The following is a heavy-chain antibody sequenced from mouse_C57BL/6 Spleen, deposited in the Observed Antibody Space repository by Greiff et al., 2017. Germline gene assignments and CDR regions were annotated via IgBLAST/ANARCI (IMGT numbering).Heavy chain of an antibody. CDR2: IDPSDSYT. CDR1: GYTFTSYW. Sequence: QVQLKQPGAELVKPGASVKLSCKASGYTFTSYWMQWVKQRPGQGLEWIGEIDPSDSYTNYNQKFKGKATLTVDTSSSTAYMQLSSLTSEDSAVYYCARKENGYLNYYAMDYWGQGTSVTVSS. V-gene: IGHV1-50*01. J-gene: IGHJ4*01. CDR3: ARKENGYLNYYAMDY. D-gene: IGHD2-3*01.